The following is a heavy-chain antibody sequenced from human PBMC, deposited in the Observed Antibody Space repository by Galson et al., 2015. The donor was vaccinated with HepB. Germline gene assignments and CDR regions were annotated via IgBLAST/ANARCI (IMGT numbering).Heavy chain of an antibody. J-gene: IGHJ1*01. CDR3: ARDLAYHEYFQH. D-gene: IGHD2-21*01. V-gene: IGHV3-53*01. CDR2: IYSGGST. Sequence: SLRLSCAASGFTVSSNYMSWVRQAPGKGLEWVSVIYSGGSTYYADSVKGRFTISRDNSKNTLYLQMNSLRAEDTAVYHCARDLAYHEYFQHWGQGTLVTVSS. CDR1: GFTVSSNY.